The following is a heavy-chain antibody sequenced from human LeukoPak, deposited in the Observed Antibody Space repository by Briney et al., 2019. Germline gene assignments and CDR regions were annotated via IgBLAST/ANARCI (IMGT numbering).Heavy chain of an antibody. J-gene: IGHJ3*02. CDR3: ARQSTYSGSYRDAFDI. D-gene: IGHD1-26*01. Sequence: PSGTLSLTCAVSGGSIYSSDWWSWVRQPPGRGLEWIGSIYYSGSTYYNPSLKSRVTISVDTSKNQFSLKLSSVTAADTAVYYCARQSTYSGSYRDAFDIWGQGTMVTVSS. CDR1: GGSIYSSDW. CDR2: IYYSGST. V-gene: IGHV4-4*02.